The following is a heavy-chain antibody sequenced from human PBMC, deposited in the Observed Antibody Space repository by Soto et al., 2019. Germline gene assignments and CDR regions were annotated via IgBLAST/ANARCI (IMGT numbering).Heavy chain of an antibody. J-gene: IGHJ3*02. D-gene: IGHD3-10*01. V-gene: IGHV3-23*01. Sequence: GGSLRLSCAASGFTFSSYAMSWVRQAPGKGLEWVSAISGSGGSTYYADSVKGRFTISRDNSKNTLYLQMNSLRAEDTAVYYCANGEVTYYYGSGSPHDAFDIWGQGTMVTVSS. CDR2: ISGSGGST. CDR1: GFTFSSYA. CDR3: ANGEVTYYYGSGSPHDAFDI.